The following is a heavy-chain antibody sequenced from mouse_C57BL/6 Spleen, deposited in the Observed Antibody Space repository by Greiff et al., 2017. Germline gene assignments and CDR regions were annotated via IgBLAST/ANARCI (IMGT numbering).Heavy chain of an antibody. V-gene: IGHV1-75*01. Sequence: VQLQQSGPELVKPGASVKISCKASGYTFTDYYINWVKQRPGQGLEWIGWIFPGSGSTYYNEKFKGKATLTVDKSSSTAYMLLSSLTSEDSAVYFCARGGYGSSHYYAMDYWGQGTSVTVSS. CDR3: ARGGYGSSHYYAMDY. CDR1: GYTFTDYY. D-gene: IGHD1-1*01. CDR2: IFPGSGST. J-gene: IGHJ4*01.